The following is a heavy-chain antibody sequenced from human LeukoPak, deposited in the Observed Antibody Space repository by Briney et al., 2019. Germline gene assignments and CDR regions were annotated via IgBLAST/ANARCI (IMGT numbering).Heavy chain of an antibody. J-gene: IGHJ4*02. CDR2: ISGSGGST. CDR3: AKLLGYDFWSGYSHFDY. V-gene: IGHV3-23*01. CDR1: GFTFNLYA. D-gene: IGHD3-3*01. Sequence: GGSLRLSCAASGFTFNLYAMSWVRQAPGKGLEWVSAISGSGGSTYYADSVKGRFTISRDNSKNTLYLQMNSLRAEDTAVYYCAKLLGYDFWSGYSHFDYWGQGTLVTVSS.